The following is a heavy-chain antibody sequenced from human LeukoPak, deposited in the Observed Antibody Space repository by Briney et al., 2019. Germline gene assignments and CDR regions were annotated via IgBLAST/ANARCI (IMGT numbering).Heavy chain of an antibody. Sequence: GASLRLSCAASGFTLTSYAMTWVRQAPGKGLEWVSAISGGGASTYYADPLKGRFTISRDNSKNTLCLQMSSLRAEDTAVNSCAKTRVRGVILPFDYWGQGALVTVSS. CDR3: AKTRVRGVILPFDY. V-gene: IGHV3-23*01. CDR2: ISGGGAST. D-gene: IGHD3-10*01. J-gene: IGHJ4*02. CDR1: GFTLTSYA.